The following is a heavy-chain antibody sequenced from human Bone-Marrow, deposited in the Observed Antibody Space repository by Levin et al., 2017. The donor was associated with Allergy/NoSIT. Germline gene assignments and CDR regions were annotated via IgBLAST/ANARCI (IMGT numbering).Heavy chain of an antibody. D-gene: IGHD4-17*01. V-gene: IGHV3-21*01. CDR3: ARSGEMTTVTTGEVY. J-gene: IGHJ4*02. CDR2: ISSSSSYI. Sequence: GGSLRLSCAASGFTFSSYSMNWVRQAPGKGLEWVSSISSSSSYIYYADSVKGRFTISRDNAKNSLYLQMNSLRAEDTAVYYCARSGEMTTVTTGEVYWGQGTLVTVSS. CDR1: GFTFSSYS.